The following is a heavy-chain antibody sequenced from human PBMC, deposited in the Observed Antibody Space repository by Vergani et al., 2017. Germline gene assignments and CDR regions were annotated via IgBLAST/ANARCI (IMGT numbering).Heavy chain of an antibody. D-gene: IGHD3-3*01. Sequence: VQLVESGGGLVKPGGSLRLSCAASGFTFSDFSMSWVRQAPGKGLEWVAVISYDGSNKYYADSVKGRFTISRDNSKNTLYLQMNSLRAEDTAVYYCAKGPLLRFLEWFPLHYWGQGTLVTVSS. J-gene: IGHJ4*02. CDR1: GFTFSDFS. CDR2: ISYDGSNK. CDR3: AKGPLLRFLEWFPLHY. V-gene: IGHV3-30*18.